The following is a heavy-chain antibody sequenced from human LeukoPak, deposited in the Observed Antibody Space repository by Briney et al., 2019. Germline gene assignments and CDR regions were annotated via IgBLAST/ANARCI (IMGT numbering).Heavy chain of an antibody. V-gene: IGHV4-59*01. D-gene: IGHD3-16*01. CDR1: GGSISSYY. Sequence: PSETLSLTCTVSGGSISSYYWNWIRQTPGKVLEWIGYIYYSGSTNYNPSLKSRVTISVDTSKNQFSLNLTSVTAADTAVYYCARFTPQGYGWGGYNRFDPWGQGTLVTVSS. CDR2: IYYSGST. CDR3: ARFTPQGYGWGGYNRFDP. J-gene: IGHJ5*02.